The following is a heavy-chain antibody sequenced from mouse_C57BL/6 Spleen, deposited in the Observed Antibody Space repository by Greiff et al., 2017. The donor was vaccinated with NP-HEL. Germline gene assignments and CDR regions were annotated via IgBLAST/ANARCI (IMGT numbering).Heavy chain of an antibody. CDR1: GYTFTSYW. V-gene: IGHV1-55*01. CDR2: IYPGSGST. CDR3: ARQLRLRNYYAMDY. J-gene: IGHJ4*01. D-gene: IGHD3-2*02. Sequence: VQLQQSGAELVKPGASVKMSCKASGYTFTSYWITWVKQRPGQGLEWIGDIYPGSGSTNYNEKFKSKATLTVDTSSSTAYMQLSSLTSEDSAVYYCARQLRLRNYYAMDYWGQGTSVTVSS.